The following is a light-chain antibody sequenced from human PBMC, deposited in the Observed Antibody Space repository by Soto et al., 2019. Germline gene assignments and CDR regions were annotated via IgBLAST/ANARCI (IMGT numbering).Light chain of an antibody. V-gene: IGKV3-15*01. Sequence: EIVMTQSPATLSVSPGDRATLSCRASQTVRSNLAWYQQKAGQAPRVLIHGASTRATGIPDRFSGSGSGTDFTLTISSLQSEEFAVYYCQQYNDWPRTFGQGTKVDIK. CDR2: GAS. J-gene: IGKJ1*01. CDR1: QTVRSN. CDR3: QQYNDWPRT.